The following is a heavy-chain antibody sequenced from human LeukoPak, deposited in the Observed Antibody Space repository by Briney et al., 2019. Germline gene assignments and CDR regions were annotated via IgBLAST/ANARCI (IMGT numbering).Heavy chain of an antibody. CDR3: SKDFIRWFGEFPYDAFDI. CDR1: GFTFSSYA. D-gene: IGHD3-10*01. CDR2: ISGSGGRT. Sequence: GGALRLSCAASGFTFSSYAMSWVRQAPGEGREGVSAISGSGGRTYYAHSVKGRFTISRDNSKNTLYLQMKTEISEGRAACYCSKDFIRWFGEFPYDAFDIWGQGTMVTVSS. V-gene: IGHV3-23*01. J-gene: IGHJ3*02.